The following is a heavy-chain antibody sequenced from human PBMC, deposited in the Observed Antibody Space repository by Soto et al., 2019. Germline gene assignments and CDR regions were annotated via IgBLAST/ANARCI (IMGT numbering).Heavy chain of an antibody. J-gene: IGHJ3*02. Sequence: QVQLQQWGAGLLKPSETLSLTCAVYGGSFSGYYWSWIRQPPGKGLEWIGEINHSGSTNYNPSLKSRVTISVDTSKNQFSLKLRSVTAADTAVYYCARGRAPRVRAFDIWGQGTMVTVSS. D-gene: IGHD3-10*01. CDR2: INHSGST. CDR1: GGSFSGYY. V-gene: IGHV4-34*01. CDR3: ARGRAPRVRAFDI.